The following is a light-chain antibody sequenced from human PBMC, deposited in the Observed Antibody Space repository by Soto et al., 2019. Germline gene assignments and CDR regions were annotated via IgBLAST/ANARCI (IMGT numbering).Light chain of an antibody. CDR1: QSVSSN. Sequence: EIVMTQSPATLSVSPGERATLSFRASQSVSSNLAWYQQKPVQAPRLLIYGASTRATGIPARFSGSGSGTEYTLTISSLQSEDFAVYYGHQYNNWPRTCGHGTKVDIK. J-gene: IGKJ1*01. CDR3: HQYNNWPRT. CDR2: GAS. V-gene: IGKV3-15*01.